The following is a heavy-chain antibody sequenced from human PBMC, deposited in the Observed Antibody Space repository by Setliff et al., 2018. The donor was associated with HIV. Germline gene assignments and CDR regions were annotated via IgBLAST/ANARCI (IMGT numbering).Heavy chain of an antibody. Sequence: SVKVSCKASGYTFTDHYLNWVRQAPGQELEWMGWFTPFNDNTNYAQKYRGRISITRDRSMSTAYMELSSLRSEDTGMYYCARSSRANEAFDVWGQGTMVTVSS. V-gene: IGHV1-45*02. J-gene: IGHJ3*01. CDR1: GYTFTDHY. CDR3: ARSSRANEAFDV. CDR2: FTPFNDNT.